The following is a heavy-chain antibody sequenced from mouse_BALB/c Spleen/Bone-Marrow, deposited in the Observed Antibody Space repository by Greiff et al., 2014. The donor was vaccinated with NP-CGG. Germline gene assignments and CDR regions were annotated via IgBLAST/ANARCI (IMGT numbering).Heavy chain of an antibody. D-gene: IGHD4-1*01. CDR1: GYAFSSYW. CDR3: ARGGRLTGYYFDY. V-gene: IGHV1-80*01. CDR2: IYPGDGDT. J-gene: IGHJ2*01. Sequence: QVQLKHSGAELVRPGSSVQISCKASGYAFSSYWMNWVKQRPGQGLEWIGQIYPGDGDTNYNGNFQDKATLTTDKSSTTAYMQRSSLTSEDSAVYFCARGGRLTGYYFDYWGQGTTLTVSS.